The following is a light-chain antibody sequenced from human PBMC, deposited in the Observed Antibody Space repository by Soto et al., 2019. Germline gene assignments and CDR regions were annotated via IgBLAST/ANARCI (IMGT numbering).Light chain of an antibody. CDR1: QTVSSTY. CDR3: QRYDSSLYT. CDR2: AAS. J-gene: IGKJ2*01. Sequence: EIVLTQSPGTLSLSPGDRATLSCRASQTVSSTYLAWYQQKPGQAPRLLIYAASSRATGTPDRFSGSGSGTDFTLTISRLEPEDSAVYYCQRYDSSLYTFGQGTKLEIK. V-gene: IGKV3-20*01.